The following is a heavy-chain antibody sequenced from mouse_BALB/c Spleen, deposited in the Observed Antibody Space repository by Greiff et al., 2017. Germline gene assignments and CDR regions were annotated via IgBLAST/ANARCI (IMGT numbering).Heavy chain of an antibody. CDR1: GYSFTGYF. CDR2: INPYNGDT. Sequence: EVQVVESGPELVKPGASVKISCKASGYSFTGYFMNWVKQSHGKSLEWIGRINPYNGDTFYNQKFKDKTTLTADKSSSTAYMQLSSLTSEDSAVYYCARDYRYSYWYFDVWGAGTTVTVSS. V-gene: IGHV1-20*01. J-gene: IGHJ1*01. CDR3: ARDYRYSYWYFDV. D-gene: IGHD2-14*01.